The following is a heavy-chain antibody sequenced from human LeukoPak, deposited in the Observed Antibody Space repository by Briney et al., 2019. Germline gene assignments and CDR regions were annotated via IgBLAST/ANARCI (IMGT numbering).Heavy chain of an antibody. CDR1: GFTFSNYG. CDR2: IRNDGNNQ. J-gene: IGHJ4*02. D-gene: IGHD1-14*01. Sequence: GGSLRLSCGASGFTFSNYGMLWVRQAPGKGLEWVAFIRNDGNNQLYAYSMEGRFTISRDNSKNTLYLHINSLRAEVTAVYYCVKDNPLDYWGQGTLVIVSS. CDR3: VKDNPLDY. V-gene: IGHV3-30*02.